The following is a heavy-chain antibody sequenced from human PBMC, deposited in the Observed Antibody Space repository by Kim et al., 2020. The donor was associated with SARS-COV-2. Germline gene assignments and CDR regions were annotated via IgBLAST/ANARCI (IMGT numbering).Heavy chain of an antibody. D-gene: IGHD3-22*01. Sequence: ASVKVSCKASGYTFTGYYMHWVRQAPGQGLEWMGWINPNSGGTNYAQKFQGRVTMTRDTSISTAYMELSRLRSDDTAVYYCARDYDSSGYYMPGDYWGQGTLVTVSS. CDR3: ARDYDSSGYYMPGDY. V-gene: IGHV1-2*02. J-gene: IGHJ4*02. CDR2: INPNSGGT. CDR1: GYTFTGYY.